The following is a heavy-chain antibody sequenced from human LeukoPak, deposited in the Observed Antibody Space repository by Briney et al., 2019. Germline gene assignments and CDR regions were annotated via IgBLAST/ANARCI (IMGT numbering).Heavy chain of an antibody. CDR1: GGSFSGYY. CDR2: INDSGST. V-gene: IGHV4-34*01. Sequence: KSSDTLSLTCAVYGGSFSGYYWSWIRQPPGKGLEWIGEINDSGSTNYNPSLKSRVTISVDTSKNQFSLKLSSVTAADTAVYYCARGPSEYYFDYWGQGTLVTVSS. CDR3: ARGPSEYYFDY. J-gene: IGHJ4*02.